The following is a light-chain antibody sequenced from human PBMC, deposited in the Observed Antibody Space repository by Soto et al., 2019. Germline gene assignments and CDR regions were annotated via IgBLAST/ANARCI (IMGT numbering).Light chain of an antibody. Sequence: EFVLTQSPGTLSLSPGERATLSCRASQSVNINLAWYQQKPGQAPRLLIYDASNRATGITARFSGSGSGTDFTLTISSLEPEDFAVYYCQHRRDFGQGTRLEI. CDR1: QSVNIN. J-gene: IGKJ5*01. CDR3: QHRRD. V-gene: IGKV3-11*01. CDR2: DAS.